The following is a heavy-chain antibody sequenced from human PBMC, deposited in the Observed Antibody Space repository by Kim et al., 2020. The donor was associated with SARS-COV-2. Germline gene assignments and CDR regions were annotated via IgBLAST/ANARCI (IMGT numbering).Heavy chain of an antibody. CDR2: IYPGDSDT. CDR1: GYSFTSYW. V-gene: IGHV5-51*01. Sequence: GESLKISCKGSGYSFTSYWIGWVRQMPGKGLEWMGIIYPGDSDTRYSPSFQGQVTISADTSISTAYLQWSSLKASDTAMYYCARLGGGTTVVTHQMDIRSVFLLAEYYYCYDGMGVWGQGTTVTVSS. J-gene: IGHJ6*02. CDR3: ARLGGGTTVVTHQMDIRSVFLLAEYYYCYDGMGV. D-gene: IGHD4-17*01.